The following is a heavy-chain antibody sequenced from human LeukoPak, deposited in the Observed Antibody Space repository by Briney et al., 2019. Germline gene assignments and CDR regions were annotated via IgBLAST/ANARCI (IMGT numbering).Heavy chain of an antibody. D-gene: IGHD1-26*01. CDR2: INDSGST. CDR3: ARGVGRGRYYFDR. Sequence: SETLSLTCAVYGGSLSGDYWSWIRQPPGRGLEWIGEINDSGSTNYNPSLKSRVTVSVDTSKNQFSLKMNSVTAADTAVFYCARGVGRGRYYFDRWGQGALVTVST. J-gene: IGHJ5*02. CDR1: GGSLSGDY. V-gene: IGHV4-34*01.